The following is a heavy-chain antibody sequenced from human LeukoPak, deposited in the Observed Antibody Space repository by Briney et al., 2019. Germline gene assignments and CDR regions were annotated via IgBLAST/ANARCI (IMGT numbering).Heavy chain of an antibody. CDR1: GGTFNSYA. V-gene: IGHV1-69*05. Sequence: PVKVSCKASGGTFNSYAISWVRQAPGHGLEWMGGIMPLFRTANYAQEFQGRVTFTTDESASTAYMEVSSLRSEDTAVYYCASGSLGDGYGVGDYYQYMDVWGKGTTVTVSS. J-gene: IGHJ6*03. D-gene: IGHD5-24*01. CDR3: ASGSLGDGYGVGDYYQYMDV. CDR2: IMPLFRTA.